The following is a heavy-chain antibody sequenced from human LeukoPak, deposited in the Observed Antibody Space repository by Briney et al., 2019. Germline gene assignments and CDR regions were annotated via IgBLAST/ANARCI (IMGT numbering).Heavy chain of an antibody. CDR3: ATGEGSRSYYYYYMDV. CDR1: GGSISNYY. D-gene: IGHD3-10*01. J-gene: IGHJ6*03. CDR2: IYTSGST. V-gene: IGHV4-4*07. Sequence: SETLSLTCTVSGGSISNYYWSWIRQPAGKGLEWIGRIYTSGSTNYNPSFKSRVTISVDKSKNQFSLKLSSVTAADTAVYYCATGEGSRSYYYYYMDVWGMGTTVTVSS.